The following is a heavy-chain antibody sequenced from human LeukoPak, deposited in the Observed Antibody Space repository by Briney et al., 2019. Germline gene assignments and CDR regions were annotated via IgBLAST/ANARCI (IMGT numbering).Heavy chain of an antibody. CDR2: IHYSGST. J-gene: IGHJ3*02. Sequence: SETLSLTCPVSGGSIGSSTYYWGWIRQPPGKGLEWIGSIHYSGSTYYNPSLKSRVTISADTSKNQFSLKLTSVTAADTAVYYCARNKYDTAFDIWGQGTMVTVSS. D-gene: IGHD3-22*01. CDR3: ARNKYDTAFDI. CDR1: GGSIGSSTYY. V-gene: IGHV4-39*01.